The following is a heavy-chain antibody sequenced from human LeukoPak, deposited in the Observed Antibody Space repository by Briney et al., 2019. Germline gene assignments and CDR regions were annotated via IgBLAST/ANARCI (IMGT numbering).Heavy chain of an antibody. CDR1: GYSISSGYY. J-gene: IGHJ4*02. V-gene: IGHV4-38-2*02. D-gene: IGHD1-26*01. CDR3: ARDYALGDYFDY. CDR2: IYHNGNT. Sequence: PSETLSLTCSVSGYSISSGYYWGWIRQPPGKGLEGIGSIYHNGNTYYNSSLKSRVTISVDTSKNQFSLKLSSVTAADTAVYYCARDYALGDYFDYWGQGTLVTVSS.